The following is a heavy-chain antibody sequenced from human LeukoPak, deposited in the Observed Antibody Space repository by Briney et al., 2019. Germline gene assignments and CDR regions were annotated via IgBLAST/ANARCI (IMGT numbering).Heavy chain of an antibody. CDR1: GGSISSSSYY. V-gene: IGHV4-39*01. J-gene: IGHJ6*02. CDR2: NYYAGGT. Sequence: SETLSLICTVSGGSISSSSYYWGWIRQPPGRGLDWIGTNYYAGGTYYNPSLKSRVTISVDTSKNQFSLRLSSVTAADTAVYYCARGFGESEYYYYGMDVWGQGTTVTVSS. D-gene: IGHD3-10*01. CDR3: ARGFGESEYYYYGMDV.